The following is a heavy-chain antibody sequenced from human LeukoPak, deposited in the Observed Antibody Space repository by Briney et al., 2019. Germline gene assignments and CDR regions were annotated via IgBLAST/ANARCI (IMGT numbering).Heavy chain of an antibody. CDR3: AKDRSGSSSDQIDY. Sequence: GPSLRLSCAASGLTFSSYWMSWVRQASGKGLEWVGRIRSKANSYATAYAASVKGRFTISRDDSKNTWYLRMHSPRAEDTAVYYCAKDRSGSSSDQIDYWGQGTLVTVSS. D-gene: IGHD1-26*01. V-gene: IGHV3-73*01. J-gene: IGHJ4*02. CDR2: IRSKANSYAT. CDR1: GLTFSSYW.